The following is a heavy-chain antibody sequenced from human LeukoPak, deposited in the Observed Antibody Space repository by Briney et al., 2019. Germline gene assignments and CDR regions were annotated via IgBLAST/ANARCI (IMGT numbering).Heavy chain of an antibody. CDR2: IYYSVST. Sequence: SETLSLTCTVSGGSISSSSYYWGWIRQPPGKGLEWIGSIYYSVSTYDNPSLKSRVTISVDTSKNQFSLNLSSVTAADTAVFYCARRTGTYYYDSSGYSPWRYYFDYWGQGTLVTVSS. D-gene: IGHD3-22*01. CDR1: GGSISSSSYY. CDR3: ARRTGTYYYDSSGYSPWRYYFDY. V-gene: IGHV4-39*07. J-gene: IGHJ4*02.